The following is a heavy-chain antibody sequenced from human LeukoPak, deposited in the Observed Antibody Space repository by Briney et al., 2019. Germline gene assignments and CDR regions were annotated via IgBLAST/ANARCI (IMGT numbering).Heavy chain of an antibody. D-gene: IGHD3-3*01. Sequence: SETLSLTCTVSGGSISSYYWSWIRQPPGKGLEWIGYIYYSGSTNYNPSLKSRVTISVDTSKNQFSLKLSSVTAADTTVYYCARARFLEWLFFDPWGRGTLVTVSP. CDR3: ARARFLEWLFFDP. CDR2: IYYSGST. CDR1: GGSISSYY. J-gene: IGHJ5*02. V-gene: IGHV4-59*08.